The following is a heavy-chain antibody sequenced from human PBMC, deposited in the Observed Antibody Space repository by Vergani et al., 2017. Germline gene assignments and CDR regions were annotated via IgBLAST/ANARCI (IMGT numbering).Heavy chain of an antibody. CDR2: IYHSGRT. Sequence: QLQLQESGSGLVKPSQTLSLTCAVSGGSISSGGYSWSWIRQPPGKGLEWIGYIYHSGRTYYNPSLKSRVTMSVDRSKNQFSLKLSSVTAADTAVYYCARGHDSSGYYYDYWGQGTLVTVSS. CDR1: GGSISSGGYS. V-gene: IGHV4-30-2*01. D-gene: IGHD3-22*01. CDR3: ARGHDSSGYYYDY. J-gene: IGHJ4*02.